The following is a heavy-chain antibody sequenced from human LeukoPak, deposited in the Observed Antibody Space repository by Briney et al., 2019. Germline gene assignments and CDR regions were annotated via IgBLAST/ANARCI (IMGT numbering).Heavy chain of an antibody. V-gene: IGHV3-48*01. CDR1: GFTFSSYA. CDR3: ARAGSYYDILTGQNWFDP. D-gene: IGHD3-9*01. Sequence: GGSLRLSCAASGFTFSSYAMSWVRQAPGKGLEWVSYISSSSSTIYYADSVKGRFTISRDNAKNSLYLQMNSLRAEDTAMYYCARAGSYYDILTGQNWFDPWGQGTLVTVSS. J-gene: IGHJ5*02. CDR2: ISSSSSTI.